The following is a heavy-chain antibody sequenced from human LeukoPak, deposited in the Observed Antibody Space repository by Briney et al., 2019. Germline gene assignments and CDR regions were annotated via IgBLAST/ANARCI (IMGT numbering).Heavy chain of an antibody. V-gene: IGHV1-69*06. CDR2: IIPIFGTA. CDR1: GGTFISYA. CDR3: ATSYCTNGVSFSAQYYYMDV. J-gene: IGHJ6*03. Sequence: SVKVSCKASGGTFISYAISWVRQAPGQGREWMGGIIPIFGTANYAQKFQGRVTITSDKSTSTAYMELSSLRSEDTAVYYCATSYCTNGVSFSAQYYYMDVWGKGTTVTVSS. D-gene: IGHD2-8*01.